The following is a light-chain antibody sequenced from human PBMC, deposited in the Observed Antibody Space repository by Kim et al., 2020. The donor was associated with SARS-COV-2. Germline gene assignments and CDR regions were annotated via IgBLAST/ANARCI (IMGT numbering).Light chain of an antibody. J-gene: IGLJ3*02. CDR1: SLSSYY. Sequence: GQTVRIQFQGSSLSSYYGSWYQQKPGQAPVLVIYGKNNRPSGIPDRFSGSSSGNTASLTITGAQAEDEADYYCNSRDSSGNHLEVFGGGTQLTVL. CDR3: NSRDSSGNHLEV. V-gene: IGLV3-19*01. CDR2: GKN.